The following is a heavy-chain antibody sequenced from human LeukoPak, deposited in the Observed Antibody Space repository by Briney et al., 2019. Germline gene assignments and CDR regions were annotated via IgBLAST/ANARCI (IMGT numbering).Heavy chain of an antibody. V-gene: IGHV4-59*01. CDR3: ARDSVGNYGDYPHYYYYMDV. D-gene: IGHD4-17*01. CDR2: IYYSGST. J-gene: IGHJ6*03. CDR1: GGSISSYY. Sequence: SETLSLTCTVSGGSISSYYWSWIRQPPGKGLEWIGYIYYSGSTNYNPSLKSRVTISVDTSKNQFSLKLSSVTAADTAAYYCARDSVGNYGDYPHYYYYMDVWGKGTTVTVSS.